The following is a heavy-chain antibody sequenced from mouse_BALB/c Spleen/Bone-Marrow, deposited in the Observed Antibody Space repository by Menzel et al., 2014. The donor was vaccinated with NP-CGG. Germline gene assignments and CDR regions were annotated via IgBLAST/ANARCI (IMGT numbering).Heavy chain of an antibody. V-gene: IGHV14-3*02. D-gene: IGHD3-1*01. J-gene: IGHJ2*01. CDR3: ARFGVDY. CDR1: GFNIKDTY. Sequence: EVMLVESGAELVKPGASVKLSCTASGFNIKDTYMHWVKQRPEQGLEWIGRIDPANGNTRYDPKFQGKATITADTSSNTAYLQLSSLTSEDTAVYYCARFGVDYWGQGTTLTVSS. CDR2: IDPANGNT.